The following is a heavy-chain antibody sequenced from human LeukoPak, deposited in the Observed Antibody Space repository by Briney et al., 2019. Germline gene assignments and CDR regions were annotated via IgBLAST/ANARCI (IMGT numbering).Heavy chain of an antibody. V-gene: IGHV4-30-4*01. CDR1: GVSISSNDYY. D-gene: IGHD3-3*01. Sequence: PSQTLSLTCTVSGVSISSNDYYWSWIRQPPGKGLEWIGYIYYSGSTSYNPSLKSRLTISLDTSKNQFSLKLSSVTAADTAVYYCARSGQQGLTIFGVVWNWFDPWGQGTLVTVSS. J-gene: IGHJ5*02. CDR3: ARSGQQGLTIFGVVWNWFDP. CDR2: IYYSGST.